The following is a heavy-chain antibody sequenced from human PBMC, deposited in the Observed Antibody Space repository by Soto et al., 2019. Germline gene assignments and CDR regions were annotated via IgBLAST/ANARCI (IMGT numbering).Heavy chain of an antibody. Sequence: SVKVSCKASGGTFSSYAISWVRQAPGQGLEWMGGVIPIFGTANYAQKFQGRVTITADKSTSTAYMELSSLRSEDTAVYYCARQRAPNDAFDIWGQGTMVTVSS. CDR2: VIPIFGTA. V-gene: IGHV1-69*06. J-gene: IGHJ3*02. CDR3: ARQRAPNDAFDI. CDR1: GGTFSSYA.